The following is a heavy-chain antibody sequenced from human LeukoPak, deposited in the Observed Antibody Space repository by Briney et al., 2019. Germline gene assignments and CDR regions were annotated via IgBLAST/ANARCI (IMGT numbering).Heavy chain of an antibody. CDR2: ISYIGST. Sequence: SETLSLTCAVSADSFSSHYWTWIRQPPGKGLEWIGYISYIGSTNYNPSLKSRVTISVDTSKNQFSLKLSSVTAADTAVYYCARGEDLIDYWGQGTLVTVSS. CDR3: ARGEDLIDY. CDR1: ADSFSSHY. J-gene: IGHJ4*02. V-gene: IGHV4-59*11.